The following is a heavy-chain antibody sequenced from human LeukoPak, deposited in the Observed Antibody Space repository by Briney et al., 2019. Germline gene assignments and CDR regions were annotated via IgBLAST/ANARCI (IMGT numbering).Heavy chain of an antibody. CDR3: ARVYSSSSGDY. CDR2: ISSSGSTI. V-gene: IGHV3-11*01. Sequence: GGSLRLSCAASGFTFSDYYMSWIRQAPGKGLEWGSYISSSGSTIYYADSVKGRFTISRDNDKNSLYLQMNSLRAEDTAVYYCARVYSSSSGDYWGQGTLVTVSS. J-gene: IGHJ4*02. D-gene: IGHD6-6*01. CDR1: GFTFSDYY.